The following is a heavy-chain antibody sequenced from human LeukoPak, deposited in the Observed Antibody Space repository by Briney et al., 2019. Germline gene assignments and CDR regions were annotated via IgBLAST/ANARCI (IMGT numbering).Heavy chain of an antibody. CDR1: GYTFTSYY. Sequence: GASVKVSCKASGYTFTSYYMHWVRQAPGQGLEWMGIINPSGGSTSYAQKFQGRVTMTRDTSTSTVYMELSSLRSEDTAVYYCARDLDYGDDRGSYYYGMDVWGQGTTVTVSS. J-gene: IGHJ6*02. CDR3: ARDLDYGDDRGSYYYGMDV. V-gene: IGHV1-46*01. CDR2: INPSGGST. D-gene: IGHD4-17*01.